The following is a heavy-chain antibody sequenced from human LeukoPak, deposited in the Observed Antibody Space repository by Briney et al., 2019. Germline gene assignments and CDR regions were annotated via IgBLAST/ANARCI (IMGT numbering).Heavy chain of an antibody. V-gene: IGHV3-30*02. CDR2: IRYDGNNK. CDR1: GLTFSDYG. D-gene: IGHD3-10*01. CDR3: AKDRGAAPKSDFDY. J-gene: IGHJ4*02. Sequence: GGSLRLSCAASGLTFSDYGMHWVRQAPGKGLEWVAFIRYDGNNKYFADSVKGRFTISRDNSKNTLYLQMNSLKTEDTAVYYCAKDRGAAPKSDFDYWGQGTLVTVSS.